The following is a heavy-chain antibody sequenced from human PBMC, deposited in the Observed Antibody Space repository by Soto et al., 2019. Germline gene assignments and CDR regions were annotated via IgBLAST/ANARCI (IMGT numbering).Heavy chain of an antibody. CDR1: EFTFSGRS. CDR2: IDKVGTDS. D-gene: IGHD3-10*01. J-gene: IGHJ6*03. CDR3: ARGWFGPDV. V-gene: IGHV3-74*01. Sequence: EVQLVESGGGLVQPGGSLRISCAASEFTFSGRSVQWVRQAPGKGLVWVSGIDKVGTDSTYADSVKGRFTSSRDNAKNTVYLQMNSLRVEDTAVYYCARGWFGPDVWGKGTTVTVSS.